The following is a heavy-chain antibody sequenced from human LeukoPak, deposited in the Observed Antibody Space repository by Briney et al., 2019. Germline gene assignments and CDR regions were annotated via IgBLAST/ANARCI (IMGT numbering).Heavy chain of an antibody. CDR2: ISASGGST. V-gene: IGHV3-23*01. D-gene: IGHD2-2*01. CDR1: GFTFSNYA. CDR3: AKPAGYCSSTTCSRPFDC. Sequence: GGSLRLSCAASGFTFSNYAMSWVRQAPVKGLEWVSVISASGGSTYYADSVKGRFTISRDNSKNTLYLQMNSLRAEDTAVYYCAKPAGYCSSTTCSRPFDCWGQGTLVTVSS. J-gene: IGHJ4*02.